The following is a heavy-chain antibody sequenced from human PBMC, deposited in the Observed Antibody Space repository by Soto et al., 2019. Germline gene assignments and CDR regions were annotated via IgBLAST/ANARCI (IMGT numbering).Heavy chain of an antibody. V-gene: IGHV3-48*02. D-gene: IGHD6-19*01. CDR1: GFTFSTYS. CDR3: ARAYLLHIAVTGDYSYYGMEV. CDR2: ISSSSSPI. Sequence: EVQLVESGGGLVQPGGSLRLSCAASGFTFSTYSMNWVRQAPGKGLEWVSYISSSSSPIYYADSVKGRVTLSRDNAKNSLYLQLSSLRHEATAVYYSARAYLLHIAVTGDYSYYGMEVWGPGTTVTVSS. J-gene: IGHJ6*02.